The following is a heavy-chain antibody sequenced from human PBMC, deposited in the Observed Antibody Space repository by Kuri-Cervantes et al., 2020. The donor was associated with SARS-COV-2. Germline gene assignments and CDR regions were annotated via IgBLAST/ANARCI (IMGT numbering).Heavy chain of an antibody. J-gene: IGHJ6*02. D-gene: IGHD3-10*01. CDR3: ARGMVRGLIQSYYYGVDV. CDR2: INPNSGGT. Sequence: ASVKVSCKASGYTFTGYYMHWVRQAPGQGLEWMGWINPNSGGTNYAQKFQGWVTMTRDTSSTGYMELSRLRSDDTAVYYCARGMVRGLIQSYYYGVDVWGQGTTVTVSS. V-gene: IGHV1-2*04. CDR1: GYTFTGYY.